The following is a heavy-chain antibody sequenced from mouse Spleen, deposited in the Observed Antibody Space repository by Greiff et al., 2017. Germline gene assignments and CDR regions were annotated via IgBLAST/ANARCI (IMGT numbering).Heavy chain of an antibody. Sequence: VQLQQSGPELVKPGASVKISCKASGYTFTDYNMHWVKQSHGKSLEWIGHIYPYNGGTSYNQKFKGKATLTVDNSSSTAYMELRSLTSEDSAVYYCASERSYDFDYWGQGTTVTVSA. CDR2: IYPYNGGT. J-gene: IGHJ2*01. D-gene: IGHD2-12*01. CDR3: ASERSYDFDY. CDR1: GYTFTDYN. V-gene: IGHV1S29*02.